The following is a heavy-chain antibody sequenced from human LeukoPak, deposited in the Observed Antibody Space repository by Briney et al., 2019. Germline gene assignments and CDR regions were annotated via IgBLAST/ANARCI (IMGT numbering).Heavy chain of an antibody. D-gene: IGHD1-26*01. CDR1: GGTXXSYA. J-gene: IGHJ4*02. Sequence: GASVKVSXKAXGGTXXSYAIXWVRQAPGQGLEWMGGIIPIFGTANYAQKFQGRVTITADESTSTAYMELSSLRSEDTAVYYCARDIVGATQDFNFDYWGQGTLVTVSS. CDR3: ARDIVGATQDFNFDY. V-gene: IGHV1-69*13. CDR2: IIPIFGTA.